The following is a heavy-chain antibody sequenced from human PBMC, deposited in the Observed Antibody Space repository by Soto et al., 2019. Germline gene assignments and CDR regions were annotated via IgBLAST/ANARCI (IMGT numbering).Heavy chain of an antibody. D-gene: IGHD6-13*01. J-gene: IGHJ6*02. V-gene: IGHV3-21*01. CDR3: ARDGKQQLVHDYYYGMDV. CDR2: ISSSSSYI. Sequence: PGVSLNLSCAASGFTYSSFSMNRDRPAPGTGREWVSAISSSSSYIYYADSVKVRFTVSRDNAKNSLYLQMNSLRAEDTAVYYCARDGKQQLVHDYYYGMDVWGQGTTVTVSS. CDR1: GFTYSSFS.